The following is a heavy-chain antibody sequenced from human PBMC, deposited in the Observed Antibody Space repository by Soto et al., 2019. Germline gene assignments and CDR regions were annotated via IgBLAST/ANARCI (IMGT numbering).Heavy chain of an antibody. V-gene: IGHV3-48*02. CDR1: GFIFSTYS. D-gene: IGHD3-10*01. CDR3: TRDRLWFGPGAPDY. J-gene: IGHJ4*02. CDR2: ITSSSSTI. Sequence: PVGSLRLSCAASGFIFSTYSMNWVRQAPGKGLEWLAHITSSSSTIYYADSVKGRFSISRDNVKNSLFLQMSSLKDEDTAVYYCTRDRLWFGPGAPDYWGQGTLVTVSS.